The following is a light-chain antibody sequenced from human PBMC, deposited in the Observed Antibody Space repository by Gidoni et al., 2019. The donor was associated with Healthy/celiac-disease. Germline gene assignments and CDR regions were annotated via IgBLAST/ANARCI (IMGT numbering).Light chain of an antibody. Sequence: EFVLTQSPATLSLSPGERATLSCRASQSVSSYLAWYQQKPGQAPRLLIYAASNRATGIPARFSGSGSGTDFTLTIRSLEPEDFAVYYCQQRSNWPTFGQGTRLEIK. CDR3: QQRSNWPT. V-gene: IGKV3-11*01. J-gene: IGKJ5*01. CDR1: QSVSSY. CDR2: AAS.